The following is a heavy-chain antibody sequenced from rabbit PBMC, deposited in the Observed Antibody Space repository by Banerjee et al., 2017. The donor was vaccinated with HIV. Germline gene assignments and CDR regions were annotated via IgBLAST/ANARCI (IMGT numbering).Heavy chain of an antibody. CDR1: GFSLSSNA. CDR2: IYGGSGST. CDR3: ARESYNADAGYVYAPYFNL. Sequence: QQQLEESGGGLVKPEGSLTLTCTVSGFSLSSNAMCWFRQAPGKGPEWIACIYGGSGSTDYASWVNGRFTISLDNAQNTVSLQMTTLTAADTATYFCARESYNADAGYVYAPYFNLWGPGTLVTVS. J-gene: IGHJ4*01. D-gene: IGHD6-1*01. V-gene: IGHV1S47*01.